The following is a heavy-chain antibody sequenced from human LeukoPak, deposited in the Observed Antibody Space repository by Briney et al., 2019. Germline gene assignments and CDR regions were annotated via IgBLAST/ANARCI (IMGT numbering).Heavy chain of an antibody. Sequence: ASVKVSCKASGYRFNSYGFNWVRQAPGQGLEWMGWISAYNGNTNYAQKVQGRVTMTTGTSTSTVYMELRSLRSDDTAVYYCARFGEFPDYWGQGTLVTVSS. CDR2: ISAYNGNT. CDR1: GYRFNSYG. V-gene: IGHV1-18*01. CDR3: ARFGEFPDY. D-gene: IGHD3-10*01. J-gene: IGHJ4*02.